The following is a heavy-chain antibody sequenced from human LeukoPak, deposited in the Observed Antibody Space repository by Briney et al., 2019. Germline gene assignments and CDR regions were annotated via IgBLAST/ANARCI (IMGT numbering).Heavy chain of an antibody. Sequence: PSETLSLTCAVSGGSISSGGYSWSWIRQPPGKGLEWIGYIYHSGSTYYNPSLKSRVTISVDTSKNQFSLKLSSVTAADTAVYYCARAGYSSSWYVHGNWFDPWGQGTLVTVSS. J-gene: IGHJ5*02. D-gene: IGHD6-13*01. CDR3: ARAGYSSSWYVHGNWFDP. CDR2: IYHSGST. V-gene: IGHV4-30-2*01. CDR1: GGSISSGGYS.